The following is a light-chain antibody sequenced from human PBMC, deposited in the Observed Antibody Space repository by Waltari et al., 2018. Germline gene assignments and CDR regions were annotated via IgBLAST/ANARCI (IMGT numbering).Light chain of an antibody. V-gene: IGLV1-44*01. CDR2: KSN. J-gene: IGLJ2*01. CDR1: SSNIGRNT. CDR3: ATWDESLKGVV. Sequence: QSVLTQPPSASGTPGQRVTIRCSGSSSNIGRNTVNWYQHLPGAAPKLVMYKSNPRPSGVPDRFSGSTSGTSASLAISGLQSADEADYYCATWDESLKGVVFGGGTKVTVL.